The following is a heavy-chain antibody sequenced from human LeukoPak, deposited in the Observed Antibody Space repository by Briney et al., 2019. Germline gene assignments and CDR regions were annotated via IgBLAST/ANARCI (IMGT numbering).Heavy chain of an antibody. CDR3: AARRGYCSSTSCHDWFDP. CDR2: IWYDGSNK. D-gene: IGHD2-2*01. V-gene: IGHV3-33*01. J-gene: IGHJ5*02. CDR1: GFTFSSYG. Sequence: PGRSLRLSCAASGFTFSSYGMHWVRQAPGKGLEWVAVIWYDGSNKYYADSVKGRFTISRDNSKNTLYLQMNSLRAEDTAVYYCAARRGYCSSTSCHDWFDPWGQGTLVTVSS.